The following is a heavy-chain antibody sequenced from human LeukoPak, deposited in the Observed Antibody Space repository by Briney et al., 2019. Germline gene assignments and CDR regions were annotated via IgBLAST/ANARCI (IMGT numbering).Heavy chain of an antibody. D-gene: IGHD4-17*01. CDR3: AREPSGGTVTKDVEAAFDI. CDR2: IYSGGST. J-gene: IGHJ3*02. V-gene: IGHV3-66*01. CDR1: GFTVSSNY. Sequence: TGGSLRLSCAASGFTVSSNYMSWVRQAPGKGLEWVSVIYSGGSTYYADSVKGRFTISRDNSKNTLYLQMNSLRAEDTAVYYCAREPSGGTVTKDVEAAFDIWGQGTMVTVSS.